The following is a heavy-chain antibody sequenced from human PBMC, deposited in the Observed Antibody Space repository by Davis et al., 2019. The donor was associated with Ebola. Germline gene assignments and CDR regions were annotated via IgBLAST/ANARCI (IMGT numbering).Heavy chain of an antibody. V-gene: IGHV1-46*01. CDR2: INPSGGST. J-gene: IGHJ4*02. D-gene: IGHD1-7*01. CDR3: ARDQGTIYPYYFDY. Sequence: ASVQVSCKASGYTFTSYGISWVRQAPGPGLEWMGIINPSGGSTSYAQKFQGRVTMTRDTSTSTFYMELRTLRSDDTAVYYCARDQGTIYPYYFDYWGQGALVTVSS. CDR1: GYTFTSYG.